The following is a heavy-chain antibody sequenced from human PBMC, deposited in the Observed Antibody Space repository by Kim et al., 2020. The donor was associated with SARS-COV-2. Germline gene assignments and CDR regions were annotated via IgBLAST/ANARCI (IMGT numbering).Heavy chain of an antibody. Sequence: ASVKVSCKVSGYTLTELSMHWVRQAPGKGLEWMGGFDPEDGETIYAQKFQGRVTMTEDTSTDTAYMELSSLRSEDTAVYYCATVPWGIAVAGTQDYYGMDVWGQGTTVTVSS. D-gene: IGHD6-19*01. V-gene: IGHV1-24*01. CDR2: FDPEDGET. CDR1: GYTLTELS. CDR3: ATVPWGIAVAGTQDYYGMDV. J-gene: IGHJ6*02.